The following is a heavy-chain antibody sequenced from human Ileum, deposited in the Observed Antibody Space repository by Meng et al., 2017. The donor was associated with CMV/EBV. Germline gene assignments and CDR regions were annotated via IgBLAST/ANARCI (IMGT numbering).Heavy chain of an antibody. CDR1: FTLTNAW. CDR3: ITAFAVVPLNFWYFDL. D-gene: IGHD2-15*01. J-gene: IGHJ2*01. V-gene: IGHV3-15*01. CDR2: IKSKADGGTT. Sequence: FTLTNAWINWVRQAPGKGLEWVGRIKSKADGGTTDYIAPVRGRFFISRDDSKNRLHLQMNSLKTEDTGVYYCITAFAVVPLNFWYFDLWGRGTLVTVSS.